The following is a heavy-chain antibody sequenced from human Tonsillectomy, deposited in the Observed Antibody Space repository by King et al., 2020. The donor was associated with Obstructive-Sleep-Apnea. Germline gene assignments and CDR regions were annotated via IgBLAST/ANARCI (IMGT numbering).Heavy chain of an antibody. CDR2: IYPGDSDP. V-gene: IGHV5-51*01. CDR3: ARPRSSSDDPFDI. J-gene: IGHJ3*02. CDR1: GYSFTTFW. D-gene: IGHD6-13*01. Sequence: QLVQSGAEVKKPGESLKISCKGSGYSFTTFWIGWVRQMPGKGLEWMGIIYPGDSDPRYSPSFQGQVTISTAKSISTAYLQWSSLKASDTAMYYCARPRSSSDDPFDIWGQGTMVTVSS.